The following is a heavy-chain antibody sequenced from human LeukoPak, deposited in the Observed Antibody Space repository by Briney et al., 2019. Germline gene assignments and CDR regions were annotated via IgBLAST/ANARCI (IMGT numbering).Heavy chain of an antibody. CDR3: ARDLFDARELRFLEWLFDYYMDV. V-gene: IGHV3-23*01. D-gene: IGHD3-3*01. CDR1: GFTFSSYA. J-gene: IGHJ6*03. Sequence: PGGSLRLSCAASGFTFSSYAMSWVRQAPGKGLEWVSGISGSGGSTSYVDSVKGRFTISRDNSKNTLYLQMNSLRAEDTAVYYCARDLFDARELRFLEWLFDYYMDVWGKGTTVTVSS. CDR2: ISGSGGST.